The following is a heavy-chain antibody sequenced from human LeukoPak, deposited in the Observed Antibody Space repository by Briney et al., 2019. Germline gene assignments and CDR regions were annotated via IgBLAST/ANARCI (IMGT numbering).Heavy chain of an antibody. J-gene: IGHJ4*02. CDR1: GFTFSNYS. Sequence: GRSLRLSCAASGFTFSNYSMNWVRQAPGKGLEWVSSISSSSSYIYYADSVKGRFTISRDNAKNSLYLQMNSLRAEDTAVYYCARIRGYYFDYWGQGTLVTVSS. D-gene: IGHD5-18*01. V-gene: IGHV3-21*01. CDR2: ISSSSSYI. CDR3: ARIRGYYFDY.